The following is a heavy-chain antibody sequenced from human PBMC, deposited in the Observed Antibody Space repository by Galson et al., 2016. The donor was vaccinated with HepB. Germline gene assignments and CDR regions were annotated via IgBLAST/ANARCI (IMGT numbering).Heavy chain of an antibody. V-gene: IGHV3-11*04. CDR1: GYIFTDYY. Sequence: SCKASGYIFTDYYIHWIRQTPGKGLEWVSYISSSTSTIYYADSVKGRFTVSRDNAKNTLYLQMNSLRAEDTAVYYCASGNHYYYGMDVWGQGTTVTVSS. J-gene: IGHJ6*02. CDR2: ISSSTSTI. CDR3: ASGNHYYYGMDV.